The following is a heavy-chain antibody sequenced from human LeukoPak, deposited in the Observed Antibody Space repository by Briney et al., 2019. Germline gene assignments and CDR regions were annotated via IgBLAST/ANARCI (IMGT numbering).Heavy chain of an antibody. CDR3: ASVAAGGYCSSTSCPYFDY. CDR2: MSYDGRNK. D-gene: IGHD2-2*01. V-gene: IGHV3-30*04. Sequence: GGSLRLSCAASGFTLSTYAIHWVRPAPGKGREGVAVMSYDGRNKYYADSVKGRFTISGDNSKNTLHLQMNSLRAEDTAVYYCASVAAGGYCSSTSCPYFDYWGQGTLVTVSS. CDR1: GFTLSTYA. J-gene: IGHJ4*02.